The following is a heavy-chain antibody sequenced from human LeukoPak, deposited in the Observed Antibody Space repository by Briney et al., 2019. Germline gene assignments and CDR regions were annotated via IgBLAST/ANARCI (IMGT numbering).Heavy chain of an antibody. CDR3: AKDANYLDSSGYFIPFDY. Sequence: GGSLRLSCSASGFTFSRFAMTWVRHLPGKGLEWASTISGNGLQTFYADSVKGRFSVSRDNSVNIVYLQMDSLRTDDSALYSCAKDANYLDSSGYFIPFDYWGPGTLVTVAS. CDR1: GFTFSRFA. V-gene: IGHV3-23*01. D-gene: IGHD3-22*01. CDR2: ISGNGLQT. J-gene: IGHJ4*02.